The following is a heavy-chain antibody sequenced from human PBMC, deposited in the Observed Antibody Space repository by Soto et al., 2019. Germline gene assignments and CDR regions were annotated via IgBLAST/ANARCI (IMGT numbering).Heavy chain of an antibody. V-gene: IGHV4-31*03. J-gene: IGHJ4*02. CDR1: GGSISSGGYY. D-gene: IGHD3-22*01. CDR3: AIFDYFVSSGYLNLVPN. Sequence: PSETLSLTCTVSGGSISSGGYYWSWIRQHPGKGLEWIGYIYYSGSTYYNPSLKSRVTISVDTSKNQFSLKLSSVTAADTAVYYCAIFDYFVSSGYLNLVPNWGQEALLPISS. CDR2: IYYSGST.